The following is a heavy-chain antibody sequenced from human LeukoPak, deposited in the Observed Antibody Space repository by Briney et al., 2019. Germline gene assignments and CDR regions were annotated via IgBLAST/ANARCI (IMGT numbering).Heavy chain of an antibody. V-gene: IGHV1-69*13. CDR2: IIPIFGTA. CDR3: ATDLTSTSYCGGDCSSDY. Sequence: ASVKVSCKASGGTFSSYAISWVRQAPGQGLEWMGGIIPIFGTANYAQKFQGSVTITADESTSTAYMELSSLRSEDTAVYYCATDLTSTSYCGGDCSSDYWGQGTLVTVSS. D-gene: IGHD2-21*01. CDR1: GGTFSSYA. J-gene: IGHJ4*02.